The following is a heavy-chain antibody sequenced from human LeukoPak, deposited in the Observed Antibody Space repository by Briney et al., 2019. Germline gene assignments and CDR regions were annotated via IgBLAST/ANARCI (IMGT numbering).Heavy chain of an antibody. CDR1: GYTLTELS. Sequence: GASVKVSCKVSGYTLTELSMHWVRQAPGKGLEWMGGFDPEDGETIYAQKFQGRVTMTEDTSTDTAYMELSGLRSEDTAVYYCATITVRGYYDSTALDYWGQGTLVTVSS. CDR3: ATITVRGYYDSTALDY. D-gene: IGHD3-22*01. CDR2: FDPEDGET. J-gene: IGHJ4*02. V-gene: IGHV1-24*01.